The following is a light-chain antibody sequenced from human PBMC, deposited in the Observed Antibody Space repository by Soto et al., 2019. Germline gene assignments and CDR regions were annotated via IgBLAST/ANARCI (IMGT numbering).Light chain of an antibody. J-gene: IGKJ1*01. CDR3: QQYNSYPGT. V-gene: IGKV1-5*01. Sequence: DIQMTQSPSTLSASVGDRVTITCRASQSISSWLAWYQQKPGKAPKLLIYDASSLESGVPSRFSGSGSGTEFTLTISSLQPDDFVTYYCQQYNSYPGTFGQGTKVEIK. CDR1: QSISSW. CDR2: DAS.